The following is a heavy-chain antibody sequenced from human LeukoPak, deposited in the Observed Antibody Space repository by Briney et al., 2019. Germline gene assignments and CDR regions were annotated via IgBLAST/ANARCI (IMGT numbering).Heavy chain of an antibody. CDR2: IYRGGTI. CDR3: GGGDGHNHGDY. J-gene: IGHJ4*02. D-gene: IGHD5-24*01. V-gene: IGHV3-53*01. Sequence: GGSLRLSCAASGFTVSNNFMSWVRQAPGKGLEWVSVIYRGGTIYYADFVRGRFTISRDNSKNTLYLQMNSLRAEDTAVYYCGGGDGHNHGDYWGQGTLVTVSS. CDR1: GFTVSNNF.